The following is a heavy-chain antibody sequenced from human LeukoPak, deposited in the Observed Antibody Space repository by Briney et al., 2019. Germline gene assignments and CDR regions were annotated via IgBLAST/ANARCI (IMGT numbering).Heavy chain of an antibody. CDR1: GYTFTSYD. V-gene: IGHV1-8*01. Sequence: ASVKVSCKASGYTFTSYDINWVRQATGQGLEWMGWMNPNSGNTGYAQKFQGRVTMTRNTSISTAYMELSSLRSDDTAVYYCAVIPPPLSLTTVTTSDYWGQGTLVTVSS. CDR2: MNPNSGNT. J-gene: IGHJ4*02. CDR3: AVIPPPLSLTTVTTSDY. D-gene: IGHD4-17*01.